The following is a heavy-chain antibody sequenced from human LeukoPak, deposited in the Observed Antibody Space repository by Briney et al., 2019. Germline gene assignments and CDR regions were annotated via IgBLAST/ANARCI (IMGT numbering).Heavy chain of an antibody. CDR1: GYTFTSYG. CDR3: ARGSMVRGVMTAFDI. V-gene: IGHV1-18*01. J-gene: IGHJ3*02. Sequence: GASVKVSCKASGYTFTSYGISWVRQAPGQGLEWMGWISAYNGNTNYAQKLQGRVTMTTDTSTSTAYMELSSLRSEDTAVYYCARGSMVRGVMTAFDIWGQGTMVTVSS. CDR2: ISAYNGNT. D-gene: IGHD3-10*01.